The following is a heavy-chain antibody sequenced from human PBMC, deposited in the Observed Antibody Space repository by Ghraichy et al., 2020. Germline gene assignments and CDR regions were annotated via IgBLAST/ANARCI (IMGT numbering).Heavy chain of an antibody. J-gene: IGHJ5*02. V-gene: IGHV4-39*01. Sequence: SETLSLTCTVSGGSISSSSYYWGWIRHPPGKGLEWIGSIYYSGSTYYNPSLKSRVTISVDTSKNQFSLKLSSVTAADTAVYYCARHWAQRLRYFDWTIDPWGQGTLVTVSS. CDR1: GGSISSSSYY. CDR2: IYYSGST. CDR3: ARHWAQRLRYFDWTIDP. D-gene: IGHD3-9*01.